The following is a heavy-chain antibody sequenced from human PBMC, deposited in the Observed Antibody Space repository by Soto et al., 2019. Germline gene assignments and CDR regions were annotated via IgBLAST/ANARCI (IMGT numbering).Heavy chain of an antibody. CDR1: GGSISSGDYY. V-gene: IGHV4-30-4*01. J-gene: IGHJ6*02. Sequence: SETLSLTCTVSGGSISSGDYYWSWIRQPPGKGLEWIGYIYYSGSTYYNPSLKSRVTISVDTSKNQFSLKLSSVTAADTAVYYCAREGNNYDILTGRVYYYGMDVWGQGTTVTVSS. D-gene: IGHD3-9*01. CDR3: AREGNNYDILTGRVYYYGMDV. CDR2: IYYSGST.